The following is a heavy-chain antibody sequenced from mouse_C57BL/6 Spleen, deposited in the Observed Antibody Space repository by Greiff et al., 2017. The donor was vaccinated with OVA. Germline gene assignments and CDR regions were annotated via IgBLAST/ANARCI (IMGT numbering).Heavy chain of an antibody. CDR1: GYSITSGYY. CDR2: ISYDGSN. V-gene: IGHV3-6*01. Sequence: VQLQQSGPGLVKPSQSLSLTCSVTGYSITSGYYWNWIRQFPGNKLEWMGYISYDGSNNYNPSLKNRISITRDTSKNQFFLKLNSVTTEDTATYYCAREGYYYGSSYGYYAMDYWGQGTSVTVSS. J-gene: IGHJ4*01. CDR3: AREGYYYGSSYGYYAMDY. D-gene: IGHD1-1*01.